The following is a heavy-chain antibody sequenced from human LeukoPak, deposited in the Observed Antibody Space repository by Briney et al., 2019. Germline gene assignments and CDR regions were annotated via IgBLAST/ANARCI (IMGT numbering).Heavy chain of an antibody. CDR1: GYTLTSYD. V-gene: IGHV1-8*01. D-gene: IGHD3-3*01. Sequence: ASVKVSCKASGYTLTSYDINWVRQATGQGLEWMGWMNPNSGRTGYAQKLQGRVTMTTDTSTSTAYMELRSLRSDDTAVYYCARDKEPGRYYDFWSGYSYWGQGTLVTVSS. J-gene: IGHJ4*02. CDR2: MNPNSGRT. CDR3: ARDKEPGRYYDFWSGYSY.